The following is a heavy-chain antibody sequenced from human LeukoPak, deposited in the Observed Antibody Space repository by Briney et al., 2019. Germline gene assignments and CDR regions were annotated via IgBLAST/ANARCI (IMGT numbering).Heavy chain of an antibody. Sequence: GGSLRLSCAASVFTFSSYNMNCVRHAPGKGLEWVSTISTSSSYIYYADSVKGRFTISRDNGKNSLYLQMSSLRAEDTAVYYCARSKVAGTSDYWGQGTLVAVSS. CDR2: ISTSSSYI. CDR3: ARSKVAGTSDY. D-gene: IGHD6-19*01. V-gene: IGHV3-21*01. J-gene: IGHJ4*02. CDR1: VFTFSSYN.